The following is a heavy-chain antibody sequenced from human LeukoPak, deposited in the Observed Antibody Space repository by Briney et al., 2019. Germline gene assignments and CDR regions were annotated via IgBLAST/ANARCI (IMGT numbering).Heavy chain of an antibody. D-gene: IGHD3-22*01. V-gene: IGHV1-69*04. J-gene: IGHJ4*02. CDR2: IIPILGIA. CDR1: GGTFSSYA. CDR3: ARAGLYYYDSSGYVDY. Sequence: EASVKVSCKASGGTFSSYAISWVRQAPGQGLEWMGRIIPILGIANYAQKFQGRVTITADKSTSTAYMELSSLRSEDTPVYYCARAGLYYYDSSGYVDYWGQGTLVTVSS.